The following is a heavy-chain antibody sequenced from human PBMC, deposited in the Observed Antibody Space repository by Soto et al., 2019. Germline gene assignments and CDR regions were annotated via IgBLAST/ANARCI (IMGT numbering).Heavy chain of an antibody. CDR3: ARHHVRGRTIAGAAEF. Sequence: QVQLQQWGAGLLKPSETLSLTCAVYGGSFTGYYWSWIRQPPGKGLEWIGEINQSGNTNYNPSLKSRVTISVDTSKNQLFLNLTSMTAADTAMYYCARHHVRGRTIAGAAEFWGQGTLVTVSS. CDR2: INQSGNT. CDR1: GGSFTGYY. J-gene: IGHJ4*02. D-gene: IGHD6-13*01. V-gene: IGHV4-34*01.